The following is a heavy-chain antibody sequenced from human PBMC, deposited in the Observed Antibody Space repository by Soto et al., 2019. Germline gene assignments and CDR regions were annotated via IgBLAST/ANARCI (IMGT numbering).Heavy chain of an antibody. V-gene: IGHV2-5*02. D-gene: IGHD6-13*01. CDR1: GFSLTTSAVG. CDR2: IYWDDDK. Sequence: QITLKESGPTLVKPTQTLTLTCTFSGFSLTTSAVGVGWIRQPPGKALEWLALIYWDDDKRYSPSLASRLIITKDTSKNQVVLTMSNMDPVDTGTYYCAHRRADSSGWYTGANYFDYWGQGTLVTVSA. J-gene: IGHJ4*02. CDR3: AHRRADSSGWYTGANYFDY.